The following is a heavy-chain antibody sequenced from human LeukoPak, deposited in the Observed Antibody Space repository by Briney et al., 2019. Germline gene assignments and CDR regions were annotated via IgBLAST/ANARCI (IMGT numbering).Heavy chain of an antibody. CDR3: ARVRPEFDP. CDR2: ISYDGSNK. CDR1: GSTFSSYA. J-gene: IGHJ5*02. Sequence: GGSLRLSCAASGSTFSSYAMHWVRQAPGKGLEWVAVISYDGSNKYYADSVKGRFTISRDNSKNTLYLQMNSLRAEDTAVYYCARVRPEFDPWGQGTLVTVSS. V-gene: IGHV3-30-3*01.